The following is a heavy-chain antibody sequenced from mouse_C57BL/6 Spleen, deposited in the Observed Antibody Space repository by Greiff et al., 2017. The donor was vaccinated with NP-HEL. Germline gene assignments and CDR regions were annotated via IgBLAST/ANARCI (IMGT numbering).Heavy chain of an antibody. D-gene: IGHD2-4*01. V-gene: IGHV5-4*01. J-gene: IGHJ3*01. CDR1: GFTFSSYA. Sequence: EVMLVESGGGLVKPGGSLKLSCAASGFTFSSYAMSWVRQTPEKRLEWVATISDGGSYTYYPDNVKGRFTISRDNAKNNLYLHMSHLKSEDTAMYYCARDDYDAWFAYWGQGTLVTVSA. CDR3: ARDDYDAWFAY. CDR2: ISDGGSYT.